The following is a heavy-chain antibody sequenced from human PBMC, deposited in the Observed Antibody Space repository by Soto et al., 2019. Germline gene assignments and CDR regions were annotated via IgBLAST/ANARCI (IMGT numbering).Heavy chain of an antibody. CDR2: INPNSGGT. J-gene: IGHJ4*02. D-gene: IGHD1-26*01. CDR1: GYTFTGYY. V-gene: IGHV1-2*02. CDR3: AREGTRGSRGGHFDY. Sequence: ASVKVSCKASGYTFTGYYMHWVRQAPGQGLEWMGWINPNSGGTNYAQKFQGRVTMTRDTSISTAYMELSRLRSDDTAVYYCAREGTRGSRGGHFDYWGQGTLVTVSS.